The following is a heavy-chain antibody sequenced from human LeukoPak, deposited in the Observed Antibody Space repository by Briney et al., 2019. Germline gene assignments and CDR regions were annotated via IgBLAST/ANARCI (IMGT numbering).Heavy chain of an antibody. CDR3: ARHGNTWFGEYRRPYKWFDL. CDR2: VFSTESA. J-gene: IGHJ5*02. CDR1: GDSVGGDY. V-gene: IGHV4-4*08. Sequence: SETLSLTCTVTGDSVGGDYWSWIRLPPGRGLQWIGYVFSTESATYSPSLRSRVTMSLDTSKNQFFLDLTSVTAADTAVYYCARHGNTWFGEYRRPYKWFDLWGQGTLVTVSS. D-gene: IGHD3-10*01.